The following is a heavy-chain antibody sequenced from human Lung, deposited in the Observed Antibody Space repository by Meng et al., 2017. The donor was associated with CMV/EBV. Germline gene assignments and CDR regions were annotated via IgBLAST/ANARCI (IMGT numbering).Heavy chain of an antibody. V-gene: IGHV3-15*01. Sequence: GEXLKISCAASGLTFSDAWMSWVRQAPGKGLEWVGRVKSETDGGTRDYAAPVKDRFTISRDDSKNTVYLQMTNLKAEDTAIYYCTTDWMWGQGAMVTVSS. CDR2: VKSETDGGTR. CDR1: GLTFSDAW. J-gene: IGHJ4*02. CDR3: TTDWM. D-gene: IGHD2-2*03.